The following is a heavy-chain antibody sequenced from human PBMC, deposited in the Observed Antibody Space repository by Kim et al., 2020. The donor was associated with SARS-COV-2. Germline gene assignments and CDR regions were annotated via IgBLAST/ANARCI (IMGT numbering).Heavy chain of an antibody. CDR3: ARDDQLIVASESYFDY. J-gene: IGHJ4*02. D-gene: IGHD5-12*01. V-gene: IGHV3-7*01. CDR2: IKQDGSEK. CDR1: GFTFSSYW. Sequence: GGSLRLSCAASGFTFSSYWMSWVRQAPGKGLEWVANIKQDGSEKYYVDSVKGRFTISRDNAKNSLYLQMNSLRAEDTAVYYCARDDQLIVASESYFDYWGQGTLVTVSS.